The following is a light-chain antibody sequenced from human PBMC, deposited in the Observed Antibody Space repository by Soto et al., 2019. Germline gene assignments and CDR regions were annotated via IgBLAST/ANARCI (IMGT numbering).Light chain of an antibody. CDR2: EVT. J-gene: IGLJ2*01. CDR1: NSDVGGYNF. V-gene: IGLV2-14*01. CDR3: SSYTSSSTPVV. Sequence: QSVLTQPASVSGSPGQSITISCTGTNSDVGGYNFVSWYQHHPGKAPKLMIYEVTNRPSGVSHRFSGSKSGSTASLTISSLQTEDEADYYCSSYTSSSTPVVFGGGTKVTVL.